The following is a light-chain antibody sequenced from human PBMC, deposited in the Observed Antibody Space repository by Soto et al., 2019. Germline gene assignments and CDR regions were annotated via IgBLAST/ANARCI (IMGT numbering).Light chain of an antibody. Sequence: EIVMTQSPATLSVSPGERATLSCRASQSVSSYLAWYQQKPGQAPRLLIYDASNRATGIPARFSGSGSGTDFTLTISDVQPEDFAVYYCQQRSSLPLTFGGGTKVDIK. V-gene: IGKV3-11*01. CDR2: DAS. CDR3: QQRSSLPLT. J-gene: IGKJ4*01. CDR1: QSVSSY.